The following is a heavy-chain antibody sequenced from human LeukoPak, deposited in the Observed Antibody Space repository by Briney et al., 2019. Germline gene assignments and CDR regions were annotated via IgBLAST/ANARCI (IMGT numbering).Heavy chain of an antibody. Sequence: PGGSLRLSCAASGFTFSSYAMSWVRQAPGKGLEWVSAISGSGGSTYYADSVKGRFTISRDNSKNTLYLQMNSLGAEDTAVYYCVKDRDRCSSTSCYYYFDYWGQGTLVTVSS. V-gene: IGHV3-23*01. CDR3: VKDRDRCSSTSCYYYFDY. CDR1: GFTFSSYA. D-gene: IGHD2-2*01. CDR2: ISGSGGST. J-gene: IGHJ4*02.